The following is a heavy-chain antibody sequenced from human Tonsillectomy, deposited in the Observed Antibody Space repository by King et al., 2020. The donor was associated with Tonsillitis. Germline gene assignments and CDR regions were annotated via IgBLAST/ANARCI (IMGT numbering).Heavy chain of an antibody. CDR1: GGTFTSYA. V-gene: IGHV1-69*12. J-gene: IGHJ4*01. Sequence: VQLVQSGAEVKKPGSSVKVSCKASGGTFTSYAINWVRQAPGQGLEGMGGIIPLFGATNFAQKFQGRVTLTAEDSTDTTYMELTSLTSGDTAVYYCARGSGPPDNDFWSGYYFDSWGEGTLVTVSS. D-gene: IGHD3-3*01. CDR2: IIPLFGAT. CDR3: ARGSGPPDNDFWSGYYFDS.